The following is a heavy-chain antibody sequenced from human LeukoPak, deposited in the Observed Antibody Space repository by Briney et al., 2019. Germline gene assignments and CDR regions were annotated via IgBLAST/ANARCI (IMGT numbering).Heavy chain of an antibody. CDR2: ISAYNGNT. CDR3: ARDQGVTTLDFDY. Sequence: EASVKVSCTGSEQIFTSYDSNWVRQDTGQGLEWMGRISAYNGNTNYAQMLQGRVTMTTDTSTSTAYMELRSLRSDDTAVYYCARDQGVTTLDFDYWGQGTLVTVSS. CDR1: EQIFTSYD. J-gene: IGHJ4*02. V-gene: IGHV1-18*01. D-gene: IGHD4-11*01.